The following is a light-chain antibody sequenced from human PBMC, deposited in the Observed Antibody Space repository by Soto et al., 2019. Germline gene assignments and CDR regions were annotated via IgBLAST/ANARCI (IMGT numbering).Light chain of an antibody. CDR1: SSDVSGYYY. V-gene: IGLV2-11*01. Sequence: QSALTQPRSVSGSPGQSVTISCTGTSSDVSGYYYVSWYQQHPGTAPKLIIYDVSMRPSGVPDRFSGSKSGNTASLTISGLQAEDEADYYCCSYAGSYTLYVFGTGTKLTVL. CDR3: CSYAGSYTLYV. CDR2: DVS. J-gene: IGLJ1*01.